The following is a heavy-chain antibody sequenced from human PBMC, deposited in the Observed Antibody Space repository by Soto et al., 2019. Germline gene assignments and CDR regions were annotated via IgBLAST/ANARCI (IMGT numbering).Heavy chain of an antibody. D-gene: IGHD6-13*01. J-gene: IGHJ2*01. Sequence: EVQLLESGGGLARPGGSLRLSCVASGFTFSDYAMTWVRQAPGKGLEWVATISATGGNIEYTDSLKGRFTISRDNSKNTLYLQMDSLRVEDTAVYFCVRGIPSQYSSNWLYWYFDLWGRGTQVTVSS. CDR2: ISATGGNI. V-gene: IGHV3-23*01. CDR1: GFTFSDYA. CDR3: VRGIPSQYSSNWLYWYFDL.